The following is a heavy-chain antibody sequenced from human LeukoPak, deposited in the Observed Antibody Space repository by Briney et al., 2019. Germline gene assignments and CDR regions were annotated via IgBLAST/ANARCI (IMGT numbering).Heavy chain of an antibody. CDR2: IYDDNT. D-gene: IGHD3-10*01. CDR3: AARKVRGVWFYLDY. Sequence: PGGSLRLSCAASGFTFSSYAMSWVRQAPEKGLEWVSTIYDDNTYYADSVKGRFAISTDNSKNTLYLQMNSLRVEDTAVYFCAARKVRGVWFYLDYWGQGTLVTVSS. CDR1: GFTFSSYA. J-gene: IGHJ4*02. V-gene: IGHV3-23*01.